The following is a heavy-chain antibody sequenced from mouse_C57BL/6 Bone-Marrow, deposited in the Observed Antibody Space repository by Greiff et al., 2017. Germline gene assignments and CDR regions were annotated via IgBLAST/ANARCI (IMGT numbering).Heavy chain of an antibody. CDR3: ARHYDYDAMGY. J-gene: IGHJ4*01. V-gene: IGHV5-6*01. CDR2: ISSGGSYT. Sequence: EVQLVESGGGLVKPGGSLKLSCAASGFTFSSYTMSWVRQTPDKRLEWVATISSGGSYTYYPYSVKGRFTISRDNAKSTLYLQMSRLKSEDTDMYYCARHYDYDAMGYWGQRASVTVSS. CDR1: GFTFSSYT.